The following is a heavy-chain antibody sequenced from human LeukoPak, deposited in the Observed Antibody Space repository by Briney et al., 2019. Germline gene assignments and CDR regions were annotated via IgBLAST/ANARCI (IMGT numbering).Heavy chain of an antibody. D-gene: IGHD2-2*01. Sequence: GGSLRLSCAASGFTFSLYALNWVRQAPGKGLEWVSYINDESSDIPYAGSVRGPFTISRDDARQTLYLQLSSLRVEDTAVYYCARDTFQPGLIDSWGQGTLVTVSS. CDR2: INDESSDI. J-gene: IGHJ4*02. V-gene: IGHV3-21*05. CDR1: GFTFSLYA. CDR3: ARDTFQPGLIDS.